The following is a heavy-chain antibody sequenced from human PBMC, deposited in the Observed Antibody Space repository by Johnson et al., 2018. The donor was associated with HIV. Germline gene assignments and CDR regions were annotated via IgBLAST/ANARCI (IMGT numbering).Heavy chain of an antibody. Sequence: QVQLVESGGGVVQPGRSLRLSCAASGFTFSSYAMHWVSQAPGKGLEWVAVISYDGSNKYYADSVKGRFTISRDNSKNTLYLQMNSLRAEDTAVYYCARVEWDQNAFDIWGQGTMVTVSS. J-gene: IGHJ3*02. CDR3: ARVEWDQNAFDI. D-gene: IGHD1-26*01. CDR2: ISYDGSNK. CDR1: GFTFSSYA. V-gene: IGHV3-30*04.